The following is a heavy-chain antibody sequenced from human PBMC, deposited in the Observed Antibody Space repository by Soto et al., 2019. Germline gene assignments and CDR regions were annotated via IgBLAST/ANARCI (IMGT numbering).Heavy chain of an antibody. J-gene: IGHJ6*02. CDR3: ARSEVVKPWYCYYGMDV. D-gene: IGHD2-15*01. V-gene: IGHV5-51*01. Sequence: GESLKISCKGSGYSFTSYWIGWVRQMPGKGLEWMGIIYPGDSDTRYSPSFQGQVTISADKSISTAYLQWSSLKASDTAMYYCARSEVVKPWYCYYGMDVWGQGTTLTVYS. CDR2: IYPGDSDT. CDR1: GYSFTSYW.